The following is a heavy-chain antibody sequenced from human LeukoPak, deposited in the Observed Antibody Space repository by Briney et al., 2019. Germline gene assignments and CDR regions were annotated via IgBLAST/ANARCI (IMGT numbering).Heavy chain of an antibody. CDR1: GFTFSSYG. CDR2: ISYDGSNK. J-gene: IGHJ4*02. Sequence: PGRSLRLSCAASGFTFSSYGMHWVRQAPGKGLEWVAVISYDGSNKYYADSVKGRFTISRDNSKNTLYLQVNSLRAEDTAVYYCAKGIAVAGFDYWGQGTLVTVSS. V-gene: IGHV3-30*18. D-gene: IGHD6-19*01. CDR3: AKGIAVAGFDY.